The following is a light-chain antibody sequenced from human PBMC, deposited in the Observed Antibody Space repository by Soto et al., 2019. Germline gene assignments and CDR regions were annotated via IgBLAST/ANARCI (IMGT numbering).Light chain of an antibody. V-gene: IGKV1-9*01. CDR2: SAS. CDR3: QQLSRYPLT. Sequence: DIQFTQSPSVLSASVGDTVTITCRASQALSKYLAWYQQKPGKAPDLLIYSASTLQSGVPSRFSGSGSETEFSLTIRALQPEDFATYYCQQLSRYPLTFGGGTKVDIK. J-gene: IGKJ4*01. CDR1: QALSKY.